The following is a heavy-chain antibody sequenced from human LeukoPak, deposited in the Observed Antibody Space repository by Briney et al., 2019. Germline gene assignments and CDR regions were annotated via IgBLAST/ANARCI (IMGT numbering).Heavy chain of an antibody. Sequence: SETLSLTCAVSGGSISSRSFYWGWFRQPPGKGLEWIANIYYNGTTYYNPSLKSRVTTSVDTSKNQCSLNLSSVTAADTAVYHCARKLYYYDTAGYYGWSDPWGQGTLVTVSS. CDR2: IYYNGTT. CDR1: GGSISSRSFY. D-gene: IGHD3-22*01. J-gene: IGHJ5*02. CDR3: ARKLYYYDTAGYYGWSDP. V-gene: IGHV4-39*01.